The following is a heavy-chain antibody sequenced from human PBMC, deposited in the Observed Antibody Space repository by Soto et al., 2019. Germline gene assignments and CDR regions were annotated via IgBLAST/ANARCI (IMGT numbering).Heavy chain of an antibody. J-gene: IGHJ4*02. CDR3: ARDEVGVDTDTIDY. Sequence: PGGSLRLSCAASGFTFSSYSMNWVRQAPGKGLEWVSSISSSSSYIYYADSVKGRFTISRDNAKNSLYLQMNSLRAEDTAVYYCARDEVGVDTDTIDYWGQGTLVTVSS. D-gene: IGHD5-18*01. CDR1: GFTFSSYS. V-gene: IGHV3-21*01. CDR2: ISSSSSYI.